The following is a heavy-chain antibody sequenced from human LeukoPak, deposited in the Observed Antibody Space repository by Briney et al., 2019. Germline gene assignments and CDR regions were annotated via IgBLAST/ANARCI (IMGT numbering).Heavy chain of an antibody. V-gene: IGHV3-7*01. CDR3: ARDLEQWDY. CDR2: IKQDGSEK. CDR1: GFTFSSYA. J-gene: IGHJ4*02. Sequence: QPGGSLRLSCAASGFTFSSYAMSWVRQAPGKGLEWVANIKQDGSEKYYVDSVKGRFTISRDNAKNSLYLQMNSLRAEDTAVYYCARDLEQWDYWGQGTLVTVSS. D-gene: IGHD6-19*01.